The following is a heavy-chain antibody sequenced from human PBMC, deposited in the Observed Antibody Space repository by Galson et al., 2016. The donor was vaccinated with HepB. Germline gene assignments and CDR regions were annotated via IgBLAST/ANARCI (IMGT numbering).Heavy chain of an antibody. CDR1: GGSISSSSYY. CDR2: IYYSGST. J-gene: IGHJ3*02. CDR3: ARPDVLRFLEWLSENPGENAFDI. Sequence: SLTCTVSGGSISSSSYYWGWIRQPPGKGLEWIGSIYYSGSTYYNPSLKSRVIISVDTSKNQFSLKLSSVTAADTAVYYCARPDVLRFLEWLSENPGENAFDIWGQGTMVTVSS. D-gene: IGHD3-3*01. V-gene: IGHV4-39*01.